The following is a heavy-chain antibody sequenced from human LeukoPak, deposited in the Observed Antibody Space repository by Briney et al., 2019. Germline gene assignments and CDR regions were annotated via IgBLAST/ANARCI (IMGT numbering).Heavy chain of an antibody. Sequence: ASVKVSCKASDYTFTSYGISWVRQAPGQGLEWVAWISAYNSNKNSAEKFQGRVTMTIDTSTSTAYMELRSLKSDDTAVYYCVRHIKPAGPWDGMDVWGQGTTVTVSS. CDR2: ISAYNSNK. J-gene: IGHJ6*02. D-gene: IGHD1-26*01. CDR3: VRHIKPAGPWDGMDV. CDR1: DYTFTSYG. V-gene: IGHV1-18*04.